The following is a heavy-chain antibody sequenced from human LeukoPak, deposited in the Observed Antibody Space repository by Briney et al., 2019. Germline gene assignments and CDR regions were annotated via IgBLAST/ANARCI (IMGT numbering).Heavy chain of an antibody. CDR2: IYYSGST. V-gene: IGHV4-59*08. CDR3: ARQALWFFDH. J-gene: IGHJ4*02. CDR1: GGSISSYY. D-gene: IGHD2-21*01. Sequence: SETLSLTCTVSGGSISSYYWSWIRQPPGKGLEWIGYIYYSGSTNYKPSLKSRVTISVDTSKNQFSLRLSSVTAADTAVYYCARQALWFFDHWGQGTLVTVSS.